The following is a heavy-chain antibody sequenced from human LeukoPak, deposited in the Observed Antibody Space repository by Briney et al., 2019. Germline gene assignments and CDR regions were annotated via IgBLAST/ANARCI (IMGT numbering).Heavy chain of an antibody. D-gene: IGHD4-17*01. J-gene: IGHJ4*02. V-gene: IGHV1-69*04. CDR3: ARDPFDYGDYG. CDR1: GGTFSSYA. Sequence: GSSVKVSCKASGGTFSSYAISWVRQAPGQGLEWMGRIIPILGIANYAQKFQGRVTITADKSTSTAYMELSSLRSEDTAVYYCARDPFDYGDYGRGQGTLVTVSS. CDR2: IIPILGIA.